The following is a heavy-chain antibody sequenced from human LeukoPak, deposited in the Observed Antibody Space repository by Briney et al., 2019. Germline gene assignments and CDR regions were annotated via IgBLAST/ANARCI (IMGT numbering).Heavy chain of an antibody. CDR2: IYTSGST. V-gene: IGHV4-61*02. CDR3: ARGRRTFHYGSGNWFDP. Sequence: PSQTLSLTCTVSGGSISSGSYYWSWIRQPAGKGLEWIGRIYTSGSTNYNPSLKSRVTISVDTSKNQFSLKLSSVTAADTAVYYCARGRRTFHYGSGNWFDPWGQGTLVTVSS. D-gene: IGHD3-10*01. CDR1: GGSISSGSYY. J-gene: IGHJ5*02.